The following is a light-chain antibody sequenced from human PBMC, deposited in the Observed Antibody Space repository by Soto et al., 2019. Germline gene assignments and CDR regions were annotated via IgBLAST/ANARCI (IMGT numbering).Light chain of an antibody. CDR3: CAYAGKSILV. J-gene: IGLJ3*02. V-gene: IGLV2-23*01. CDR1: SSDVGSYNL. Sequence: QSTLAQPASACGSAGQLITISCTGTSSDVGSYNLVSWYQQHPGKAPRVIISEGSERPSGVSSRFSASKSGNTASLTISGLQAEEEADYFCCAYAGKSILVFGGGTKVTVL. CDR2: EGS.